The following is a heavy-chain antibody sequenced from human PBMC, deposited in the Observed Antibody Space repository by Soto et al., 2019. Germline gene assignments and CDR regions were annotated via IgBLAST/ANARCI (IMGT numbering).Heavy chain of an antibody. J-gene: IGHJ4*02. Sequence: GSLRLSWAASGFTFSSYWMHWVRQAPGKGLVWVSRINSDGSTTSYADSVKGRFTISRDNAKNTLYLQMRSLRAEDTAVYYCAKGGTYDFPPYWGQGTLVTVS. V-gene: IGHV3-74*01. CDR3: AKGGTYDFPPY. CDR2: INSDGSTT. CDR1: GFTFSSYW. D-gene: IGHD3-3*01.